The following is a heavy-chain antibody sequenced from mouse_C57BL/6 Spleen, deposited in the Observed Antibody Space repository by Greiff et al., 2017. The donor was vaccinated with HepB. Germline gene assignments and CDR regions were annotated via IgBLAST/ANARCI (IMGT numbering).Heavy chain of an antibody. J-gene: IGHJ4*01. V-gene: IGHV14-2*01. CDR3: ARKAYYGSSPFAMDY. CDR1: GFNIKDYY. D-gene: IGHD1-1*01. Sequence: EVKLMESGAELVKPGASVKLSCTASGFNIKDYYMHWVKQRTEQGLEWIGRIDPEDGETKYAPKFQGKATITADTSSNTAYLQLSSLTSEDTAVYYCARKAYYGSSPFAMDYWGQGTSVTVSS. CDR2: IDPEDGET.